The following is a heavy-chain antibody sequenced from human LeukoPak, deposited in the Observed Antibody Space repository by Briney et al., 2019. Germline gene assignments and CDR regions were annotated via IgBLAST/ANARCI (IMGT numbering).Heavy chain of an antibody. V-gene: IGHV3-53*01. CDR2: IYSGGST. CDR1: GFTVSSNY. CDR3: ASFLGYSYGYREYYFDY. J-gene: IGHJ4*02. Sequence: PGGSLRLSCAASGFTVSSNYISWVRQAPGKGLEWVSVIYSGGSTYYADSVKGRFTISRDNSKNTLYLQMNSLRAEDTAVYYCASFLGYSYGYREYYFDYWGQGTLVTVSS. D-gene: IGHD5-18*01.